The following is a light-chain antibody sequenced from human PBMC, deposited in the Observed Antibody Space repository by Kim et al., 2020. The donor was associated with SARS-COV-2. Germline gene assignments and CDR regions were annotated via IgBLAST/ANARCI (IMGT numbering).Light chain of an antibody. J-gene: IGLJ3*02. V-gene: IGLV1-40*01. Sequence: QRVTISCTGSSSNIGADYDVHGYQQLPGAAPRLLIYNDNSRPSGVPDRFSGSKSGTSASLAITGLQAEDEADYYCHSYDNRLSVWVFGGGTRLTVL. CDR2: NDN. CDR1: SSNIGADYD. CDR3: HSYDNRLSVWV.